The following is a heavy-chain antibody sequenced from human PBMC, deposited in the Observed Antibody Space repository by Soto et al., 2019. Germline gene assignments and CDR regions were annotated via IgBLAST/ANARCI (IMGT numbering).Heavy chain of an antibody. CDR3: ARESFYDSGGFHGFYS. J-gene: IGHJ4*02. CDR2: IYYRGST. CDR1: GGSISSYY. D-gene: IGHD3-22*01. V-gene: IGHV4-59*01. Sequence: PSETLSLTCTVSGGSISSYYWSWIRQPPGKGLEWIGYIYYRGSTNYNPSLKSRVTISVDTSKNQFSLKLSSVTAADTAVYYCARESFYDSGGFHGFYSWGQGTLVTVSS.